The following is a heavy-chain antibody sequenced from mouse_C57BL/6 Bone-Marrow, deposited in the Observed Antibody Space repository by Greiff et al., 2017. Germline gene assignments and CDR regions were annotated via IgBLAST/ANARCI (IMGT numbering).Heavy chain of an antibody. J-gene: IGHJ3*01. D-gene: IGHD1-1*01. CDR2: IDPENGDT. V-gene: IGHV14-4*01. Sequence: VQLQQSGAELVRPGASVKLSCTASGFNIKDDYMHWVKQRPEQGLEWIGWIDPENGDTEYASKFKGKATITADTSSNTAYLQLSSLTSEDTAVYYCTIYYYGSWFAYWGQGTLVTVSA. CDR1: GFNIKDDY. CDR3: TIYYYGSWFAY.